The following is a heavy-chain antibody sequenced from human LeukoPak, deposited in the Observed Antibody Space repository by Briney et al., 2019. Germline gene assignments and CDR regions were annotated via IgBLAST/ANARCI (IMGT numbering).Heavy chain of an antibody. CDR1: GGSITRRDYY. CDR3: ARASGWYKVYYYYMDV. D-gene: IGHD6-19*01. CDR2: INHSGST. V-gene: IGHV4-39*07. J-gene: IGHJ6*03. Sequence: SETLSLTCTVSGGSITRRDYYWGWIRQPPGKGLEWIGEINHSGSTNYNPSLKSRVAISVDTSKNQFSLNLSSVTAADTAVYYCARASGWYKVYYYYMDVWGEGTTVTVSS.